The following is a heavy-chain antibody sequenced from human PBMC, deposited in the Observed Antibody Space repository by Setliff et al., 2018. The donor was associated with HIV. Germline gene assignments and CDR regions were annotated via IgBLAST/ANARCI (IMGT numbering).Heavy chain of an antibody. Sequence: PSETLSLTCTVSGGSISSGDYYWSWIRQPPGKGLEWIGNIYDSESTYYNPSLKSRVTISVDTSKNQFSLKLTSVTAADTAVYYCARDSPYDSSCYHIWGQGTLVTVSS. D-gene: IGHD3-22*01. CDR2: IYDSEST. V-gene: IGHV4-30-4*08. CDR1: GGSISSGDYY. CDR3: ARDSPYDSSCYHI. J-gene: IGHJ4*02.